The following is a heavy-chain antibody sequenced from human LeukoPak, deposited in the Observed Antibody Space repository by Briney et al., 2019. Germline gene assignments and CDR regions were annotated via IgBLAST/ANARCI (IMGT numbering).Heavy chain of an antibody. CDR2: VNHSGST. CDR3: ARGRTDEYGDYDY. V-gene: IGHV4-34*01. D-gene: IGHD4-17*01. Sequence: PSETLSLTCAVYGGSFSGYSWTWIRQTPGKALEWIGEVNHSGSTNYNPSLKSRVTISVDTSKNQFSLRVNSVTAADTAVYYCARGRTDEYGDYDYWGQGALVIVSS. CDR1: GGSFSGYS. J-gene: IGHJ4*02.